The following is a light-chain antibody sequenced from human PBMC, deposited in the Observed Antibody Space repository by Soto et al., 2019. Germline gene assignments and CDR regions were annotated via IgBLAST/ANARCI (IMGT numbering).Light chain of an antibody. CDR1: QTVTSN. J-gene: IGKJ1*01. V-gene: IGKV3D-15*01. CDR2: GAS. Sequence: EIVMTQSPYTLSVSPGERVTLSCRASQTVTSNLAWYQQKPGQSPRLLIYGASTRATGTPARFTAGGSGTEFTLTISSLQSDDLAVYYCQQYDKWPRTFGQGTKVDI. CDR3: QQYDKWPRT.